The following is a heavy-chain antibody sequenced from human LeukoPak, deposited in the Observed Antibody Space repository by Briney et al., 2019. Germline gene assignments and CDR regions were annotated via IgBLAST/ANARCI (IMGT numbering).Heavy chain of an antibody. D-gene: IGHD3-22*01. CDR3: ARDYYDSGGYHPFDY. Sequence: PGRSLRLSCAASGFTFSTYGMHWVRQAPGQGLEWVAIISFDVSHKYYADSVKGRFTISRDNSKNTLYLQMNSLRAEDTAVYYCARDYYDSGGYHPFDYWGQGTLVTVSS. CDR1: GFTFSTYG. J-gene: IGHJ4*02. V-gene: IGHV3-30*03. CDR2: ISFDVSHK.